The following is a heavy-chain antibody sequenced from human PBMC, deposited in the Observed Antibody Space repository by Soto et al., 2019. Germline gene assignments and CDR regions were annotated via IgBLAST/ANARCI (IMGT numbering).Heavy chain of an antibody. D-gene: IGHD6-19*01. CDR2: ISYDGSNK. J-gene: IGHJ4*02. V-gene: IGHV3-30-3*01. CDR3: ARDRRGGVAVAGVGY. Sequence: QVQLVESGGGVVQPGRSLRLSCAASGFTFSSYAMHWVRQAPGKGLEWVAVISYDGSNKYYADSVKGRFTISRDNSKNTRDLQMDSLRGEDMAVYYCARDRRGGVAVAGVGYWVQGTLVTVSS. CDR1: GFTFSSYA.